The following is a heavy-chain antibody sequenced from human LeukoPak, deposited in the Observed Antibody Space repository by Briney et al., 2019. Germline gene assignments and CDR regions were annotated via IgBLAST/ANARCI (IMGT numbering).Heavy chain of an antibody. Sequence: SDTLSLTCTVSPGSLSNYFWSWLRQPAGKGLEWIGRIYTSGTTNYSPSLKSRVTMSVDTSTNQFSLKLTSVTAADTAVYYCARENGSESRGLDFWGQGTLVTVSS. CDR1: PGSLSNYF. V-gene: IGHV4-4*07. J-gene: IGHJ4*02. D-gene: IGHD3-10*01. CDR3: ARENGSESRGLDF. CDR2: IYTSGTT.